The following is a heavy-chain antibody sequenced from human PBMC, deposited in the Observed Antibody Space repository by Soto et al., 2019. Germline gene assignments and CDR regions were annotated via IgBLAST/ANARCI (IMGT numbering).Heavy chain of an antibody. J-gene: IGHJ6*02. Sequence: RASVKVLCKVSGYSLTDYDMHWGRDAPGQGLACLGQINPKSGGTSTAQKFQGWVTMTTDTSISTASMELTRLTSDDTAIYYCARGDSTDCSNGVCSFFYNHDMDVWGQGTAVTVSS. CDR2: INPKSGGT. D-gene: IGHD2-8*01. CDR1: GYSLTDYD. CDR3: ARGDSTDCSNGVCSFFYNHDMDV. V-gene: IGHV1-2*04.